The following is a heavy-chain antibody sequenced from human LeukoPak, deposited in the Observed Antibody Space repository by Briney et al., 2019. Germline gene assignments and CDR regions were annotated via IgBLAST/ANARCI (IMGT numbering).Heavy chain of an antibody. Sequence: GGSLRLSCAASGFTFSSYAMSWVRQAPGKGLEWVSTISGSGGGTDYADSVKGRLTLSRDNSKNTLFLQVNSLRADDTAVYYCAKFHSPGRVTHFYWYFDLWGRGTLVTVSS. CDR1: GFTFSSYA. D-gene: IGHD2-21*02. V-gene: IGHV3-23*01. J-gene: IGHJ2*01. CDR2: ISGSGGGT. CDR3: AKFHSPGRVTHFYWYFDL.